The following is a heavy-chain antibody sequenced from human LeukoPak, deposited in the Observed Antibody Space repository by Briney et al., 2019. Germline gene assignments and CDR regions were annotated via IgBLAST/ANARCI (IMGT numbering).Heavy chain of an antibody. Sequence: GASVKVSCKASGGTFSSYAISWVRQAPGQGLEWMGWISAYNGNTNYAQKLQGRVTMTTDTSTSTAYMELRSLRSDDTAVYYCARDNDAGWFDPWGQGTLVTVSS. CDR2: ISAYNGNT. CDR1: GGTFSSYA. D-gene: IGHD2-8*01. CDR3: ARDNDAGWFDP. V-gene: IGHV1-18*01. J-gene: IGHJ5*02.